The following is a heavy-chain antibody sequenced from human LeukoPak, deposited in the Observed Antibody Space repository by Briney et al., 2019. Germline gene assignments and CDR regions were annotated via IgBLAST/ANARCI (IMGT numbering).Heavy chain of an antibody. Sequence: GGSLRLPCSASEFTFSNFWMSWVRQAPGKGPEWVANIKQDGSEKYYVDSVKGRFTISRDNAETSLHLQMNSLRAEDTAVYYCARGGNHGDYWYFDLWGRGTLVTVSS. CDR3: ARGGNHGDYWYFDL. CDR1: EFTFSNFW. CDR2: IKQDGSEK. V-gene: IGHV3-7*01. D-gene: IGHD4-17*01. J-gene: IGHJ2*01.